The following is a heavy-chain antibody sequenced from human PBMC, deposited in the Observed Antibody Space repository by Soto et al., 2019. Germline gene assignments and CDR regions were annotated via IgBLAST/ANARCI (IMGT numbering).Heavy chain of an antibody. CDR3: ARRKYYGMDV. Sequence: SETLSLTCTVSGGSISSGGYYWSWIRQHPGKGLEWIGYIYYSGSTYYNPSLKSRVTISVDTSKNQFSLKLSSVTAADTAVYYCARRKYYGMDVWGQGTTVTVSS. CDR1: GGSISSGGYY. J-gene: IGHJ6*02. CDR2: IYYSGST. V-gene: IGHV4-31*03.